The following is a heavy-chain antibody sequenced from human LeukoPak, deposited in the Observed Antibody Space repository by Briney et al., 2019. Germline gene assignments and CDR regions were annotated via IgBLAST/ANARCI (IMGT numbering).Heavy chain of an antibody. Sequence: PGGSLRLSCAASGFTFSSCGMHWVRQAPGKGLEWVAVIWYDGSNKYYADSVKGRFTISRDNSKNTLYLQMNSLRAEDTAVYYCAKDISPWSVTPYYFDYWGQGTLVTVSS. V-gene: IGHV3-33*06. D-gene: IGHD4-17*01. J-gene: IGHJ4*02. CDR3: AKDISPWSVTPYYFDY. CDR2: IWYDGSNK. CDR1: GFTFSSCG.